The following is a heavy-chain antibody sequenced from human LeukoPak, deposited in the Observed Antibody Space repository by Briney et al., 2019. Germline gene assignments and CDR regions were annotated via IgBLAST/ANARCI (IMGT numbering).Heavy chain of an antibody. CDR3: AKLVDTAGRPRQGFDY. V-gene: IGHV3-23*01. J-gene: IGHJ4*02. CDR1: GFTFSSYA. CDR2: ISGSGGST. D-gene: IGHD5-18*01. Sequence: PGGSLRLSCAASGFTFSSYAMSWVRQAPGKGLEWVPAISGSGGSTYYADSVKGRFTISRDNSKNTLYLQMNSLRAEDTAVYYCAKLVDTAGRPRQGFDYWGQGTLVTVSS.